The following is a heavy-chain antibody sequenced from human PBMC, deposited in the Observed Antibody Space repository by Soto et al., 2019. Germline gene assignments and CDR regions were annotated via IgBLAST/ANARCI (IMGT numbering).Heavy chain of an antibody. J-gene: IGHJ4*02. D-gene: IGHD6-19*01. CDR2: NKSKTDCGTT. CDR1: GFTFSNAW. Sequence: PGGSLRLSCAASGFTFSNAWMSWVRQAPGKGLEWVGRNKSKTDCGTTDYVAPVKGRFTISRDYSKNTLYLQMNSLKTVDTAVYYCTTDSSGWYSTFDYWGQGTLVTVSS. V-gene: IGHV3-15*01. CDR3: TTDSSGWYSTFDY.